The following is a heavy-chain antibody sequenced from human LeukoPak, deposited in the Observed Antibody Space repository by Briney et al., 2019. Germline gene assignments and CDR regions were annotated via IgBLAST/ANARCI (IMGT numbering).Heavy chain of an antibody. D-gene: IGHD3-10*01. Sequence: SETLSLTRAVSGYSISSGYYWGWIRQPPGKGLEWIGSIYHSGSTYYNPSLKGRVTISVDTSKNQFSLKLSSVTAADTAVYYCARGVTMVRGAAYFDYWGQGTLVTVSS. J-gene: IGHJ4*02. CDR3: ARGVTMVRGAAYFDY. CDR2: IYHSGST. V-gene: IGHV4-38-2*01. CDR1: GYSISSGYY.